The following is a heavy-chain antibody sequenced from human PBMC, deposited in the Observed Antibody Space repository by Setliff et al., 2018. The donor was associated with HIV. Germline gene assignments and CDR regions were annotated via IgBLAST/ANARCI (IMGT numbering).Heavy chain of an antibody. CDR1: GGSVIKDNFY. D-gene: IGHD5-12*01. V-gene: IGHV4-39*01. J-gene: IGHJ6*03. Sequence: SETLSLTCSVSGGSVIKDNFYWGWIRQAPAKGLEWIGTLYDTGRTYYNPPLKSRVSIFVDTTKNEFSLNLRSVTAADTAVYFCVNSGYDGDYYYYYMDVWGKGTTVTVSS. CDR3: VNSGYDGDYYYYYMDV. CDR2: LYDTGRT.